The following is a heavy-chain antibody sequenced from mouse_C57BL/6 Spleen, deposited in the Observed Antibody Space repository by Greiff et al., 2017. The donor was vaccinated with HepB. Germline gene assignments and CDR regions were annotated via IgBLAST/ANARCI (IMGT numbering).Heavy chain of an antibody. J-gene: IGHJ1*03. CDR3: ARPDGSSDVGWYFDV. D-gene: IGHD1-1*01. Sequence: AAEGVDFSRYWMSWVRRAPGKGLEWIGEINPDSSTINYAPSLKDIFIIPRDYDKNTLYLQMSKVRSEDTALYYCARPDGSSDVGWYFDVWGTGTTVTVSS. CDR1: GVDFSRYW. V-gene: IGHV4-1*01. CDR2: INPDSSTI.